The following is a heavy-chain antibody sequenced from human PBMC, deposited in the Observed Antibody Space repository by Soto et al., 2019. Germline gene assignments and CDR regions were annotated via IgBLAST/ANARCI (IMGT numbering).Heavy chain of an antibody. J-gene: IGHJ4*02. D-gene: IGHD5-18*01. Sequence: PGGSLRLSCAASGFTFSNFWMHWVRQAPGKGLAWVSRIYSDGSGTTYADSVKGRFTISRDNAKSTLYLQMNSLRAEDTAVYYCATLNSFGSDYWGRGTLVTVSS. V-gene: IGHV3-74*01. CDR3: ATLNSFGSDY. CDR1: GFTFSNFW. CDR2: IYSDGSGT.